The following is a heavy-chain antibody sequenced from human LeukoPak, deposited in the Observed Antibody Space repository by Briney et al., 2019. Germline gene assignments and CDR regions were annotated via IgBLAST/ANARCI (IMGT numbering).Heavy chain of an antibody. D-gene: IGHD4-23*01. Sequence: SETLSLTCAVSGYSISSGYYWGWIRQPPGKGLEWIGSIYHSGTTYYNPSLKSRVTISVDTSKNPFSPKLSSVTAADTAVYYCARTYRGNDPFHYWGQGNLVTVSS. CDR1: GYSISSGYY. CDR2: IYHSGTT. CDR3: ARTYRGNDPFHY. J-gene: IGHJ4*02. V-gene: IGHV4-38-2*01.